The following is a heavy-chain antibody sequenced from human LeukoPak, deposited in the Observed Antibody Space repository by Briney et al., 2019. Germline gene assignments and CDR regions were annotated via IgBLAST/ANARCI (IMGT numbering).Heavy chain of an antibody. Sequence: SVKVSCKASGGTFSSYAISWVRQAPGQGLEWMGGIIPIFGTTNYAQKLQGRVTITADESTSTAYMELSSLRSEDTAVYYCASRTYTYDSSGYYRRNYYFDYWGQGTLVTVSS. J-gene: IGHJ4*02. CDR3: ASRTYTYDSSGYYRRNYYFDY. CDR1: GGTFSSYA. V-gene: IGHV1-69*13. CDR2: IIPIFGTT. D-gene: IGHD3-22*01.